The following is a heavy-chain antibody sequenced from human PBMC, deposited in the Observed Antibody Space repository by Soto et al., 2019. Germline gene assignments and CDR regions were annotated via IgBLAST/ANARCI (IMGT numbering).Heavy chain of an antibody. V-gene: IGHV3-23*01. CDR1: GFTFSSYA. Sequence: GGSLRLSCAASGFTFSSYAMSWVRQAPGKGLEWVSAISGSGGSTYYADSVKGRFTISRDNSKNTLYLQMNSLRAEDTAVYYCAKGNPDIMITFGGVIVYFDYWGQGTLVTVSS. D-gene: IGHD3-16*02. J-gene: IGHJ4*02. CDR3: AKGNPDIMITFGGVIVYFDY. CDR2: ISGSGGST.